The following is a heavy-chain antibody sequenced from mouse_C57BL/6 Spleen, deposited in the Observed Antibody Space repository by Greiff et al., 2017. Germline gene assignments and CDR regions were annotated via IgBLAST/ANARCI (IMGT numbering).Heavy chain of an antibody. Sequence: EVQLQQSGPELVKPGASVKISCKASGYTFTDYYMNWVKQSHGKSLEWIGDINPNNGGTSYNQKFKGKATLTVDKSSSTAYMELRSLTSEDSAVYYCAISGDFDYWGQGTTLTVSS. J-gene: IGHJ2*01. V-gene: IGHV1-26*01. CDR2: INPNNGGT. CDR1: GYTFTDYY. CDR3: AISGDFDY.